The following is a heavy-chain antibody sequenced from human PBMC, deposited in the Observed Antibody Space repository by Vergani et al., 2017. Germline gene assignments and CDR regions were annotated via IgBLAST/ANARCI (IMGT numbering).Heavy chain of an antibody. CDR2: IKNTGDST. Sequence: EVQLLQSEGAVVQPGGSLRLSCVASGFTFSSHAMSWVRQGHGQGLEWVSSIKNTGDSTHYADSVKGRFTISRDNSKNTLYLQINSLRVEDTAVYYCARVGTSSNRDYFDYWGQGTLVTVSS. CDR3: ARVGTSSNRDYFDY. J-gene: IGHJ4*02. V-gene: IGHV3-23*01. D-gene: IGHD2-2*01. CDR1: GFTFSSHA.